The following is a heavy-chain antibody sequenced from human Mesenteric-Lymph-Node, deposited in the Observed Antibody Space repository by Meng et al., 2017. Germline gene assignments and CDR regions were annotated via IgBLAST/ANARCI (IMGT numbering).Heavy chain of an antibody. V-gene: IGHV3-23*01. D-gene: IGHD4-17*01. CDR3: ARAVTVTTFNY. J-gene: IGHJ4*02. CDR1: GFTFSSYA. CDR2: ISGSGGST. Sequence: GGSLRLSCAASGFTFSSYAMSWVRQAPGKGLEWVSAISGSGGSTYYADSVKGRFTISRDNSKNTLYLQMNSLRAEDTAVYYCARAVTVTTFNYWGQGTLVTVSS.